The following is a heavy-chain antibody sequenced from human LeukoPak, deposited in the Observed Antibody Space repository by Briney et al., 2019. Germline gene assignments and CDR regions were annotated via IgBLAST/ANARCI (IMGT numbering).Heavy chain of an antibody. Sequence: PGGSRRLSCAPSGFTFSTYGMHWVRQAPGKGLEWVAVISYDGSNKYYADSVKGRFTISRDNSKNTLYLQMNSLRAEDTAVYYCARGYGDWFDPWGQGTLVTVSS. CDR2: ISYDGSNK. D-gene: IGHD3-10*01. CDR3: ARGYGDWFDP. CDR1: GFTFSTYG. V-gene: IGHV3-30*03. J-gene: IGHJ5*02.